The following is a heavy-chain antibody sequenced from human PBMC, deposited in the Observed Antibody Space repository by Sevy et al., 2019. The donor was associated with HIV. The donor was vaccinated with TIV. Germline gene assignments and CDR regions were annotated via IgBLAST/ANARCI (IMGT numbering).Heavy chain of an antibody. CDR2: IYYSGIT. CDR1: GGSISSSNYY. J-gene: IGHJ5*02. CDR3: ARSYCSRTICYQNWFDP. Sequence: SETLSLTCTVSGGSISSSNYYWGWIRQAPGKGQEWIGTIYYSGITYYNPSLKSRVTISVDTSKNQFSLRLSSVTAADAAVYYCARSYCSRTICYQNWFDPWGLGTLVTVSS. V-gene: IGHV4-39*01. D-gene: IGHD2-2*01.